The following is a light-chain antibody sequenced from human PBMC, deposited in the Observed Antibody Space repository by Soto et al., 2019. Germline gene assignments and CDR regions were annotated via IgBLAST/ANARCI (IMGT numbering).Light chain of an antibody. V-gene: IGKV3-20*01. J-gene: IGKJ1*01. CDR3: QQYVTSPRT. CDR1: QSLSGSY. CDR2: GAS. Sequence: EIVLTQSPVALSLSPGERATLSCRASQSLSGSYLAWYQQKPGQAPRLLIYGASNRATGIPDRFSGSGSGTDFTLTISRLEPGDFAVYYCQQYVTSPRTFGQGTKVDIK.